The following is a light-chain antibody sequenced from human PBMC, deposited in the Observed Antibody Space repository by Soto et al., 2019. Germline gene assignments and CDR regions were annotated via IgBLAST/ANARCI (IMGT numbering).Light chain of an antibody. CDR1: QSVSSN. Sequence: EILMTQSPATLSVSPGERATLSCRASQSVSSNLAWYQQTPGQAPRLLIYGAATRDTGIPARFSGSGSGTDFTLTITSLQSEDFAVYYCQQYNNWPMTFGQGTKVDIK. CDR3: QQYNNWPMT. V-gene: IGKV3-15*01. CDR2: GAA. J-gene: IGKJ1*01.